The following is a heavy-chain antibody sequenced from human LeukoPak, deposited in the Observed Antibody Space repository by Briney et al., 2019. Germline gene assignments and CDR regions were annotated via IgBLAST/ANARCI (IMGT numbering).Heavy chain of an antibody. J-gene: IGHJ4*02. CDR2: ISSSSSTI. D-gene: IGHD3-10*01. Sequence: GASLVLSCAASGFTFSSYSMNWVRQAPGKGLEWVSYISSSSSTIYYADSVKGRFTISRDNAKNSLSLQMNSLRAEDTAVYYCARVLGWFGELSFDYWGQGTLVTVSS. CDR1: GFTFSSYS. CDR3: ARVLGWFGELSFDY. V-gene: IGHV3-48*01.